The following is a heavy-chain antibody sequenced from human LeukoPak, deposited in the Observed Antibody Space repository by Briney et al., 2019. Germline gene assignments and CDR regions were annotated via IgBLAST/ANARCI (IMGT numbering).Heavy chain of an antibody. J-gene: IGHJ4*02. D-gene: IGHD2-15*01. Sequence: GGSLRLSCAASGLNNKFWMSWVRQAPGKGLEWVANIKYDVSESHYVDSVKGRFTISRDNATMSVYLQMNSLRAEDTAVYYCASQQDLEYSLSSGGYYFDHWGQRLLVTVSS. CDR1: GLNNKFW. V-gene: IGHV3-7*01. CDR2: IKYDVSES. CDR3: ASQQDLEYSLSSGGYYFDH.